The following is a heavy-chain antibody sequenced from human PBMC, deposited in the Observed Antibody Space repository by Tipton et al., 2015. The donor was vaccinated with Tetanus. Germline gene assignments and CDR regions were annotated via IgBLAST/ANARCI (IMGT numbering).Heavy chain of an antibody. Sequence: QLVQSGGEVKKPGESLKISCKGSGYIFTNYWIGWVRQKPGKGLEWMGIIYPGDSDTRYSSSFQGQVTISVDKSINTAYLQWSSLKASDTSMFYCARANCSDGVCNFDFWGQGALVTVAS. CDR3: ARANCSDGVCNFDF. D-gene: IGHD2-15*01. CDR1: GYIFTNYW. V-gene: IGHV5-51*01. J-gene: IGHJ4*02. CDR2: IYPGDSDT.